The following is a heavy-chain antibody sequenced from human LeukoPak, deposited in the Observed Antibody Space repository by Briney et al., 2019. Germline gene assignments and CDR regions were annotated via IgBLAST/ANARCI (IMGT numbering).Heavy chain of an antibody. D-gene: IGHD2-15*01. CDR3: ARPEYCSGGSCYPNMVY. CDR2: ISAYNGNT. J-gene: IGHJ4*02. CDR1: GYTFTSYG. V-gene: IGHV1-18*01. Sequence: ASVKVSCKASGYTFTSYGISWVRQAPGQGLEWMGWISAYNGNTNYAQKLQGRVTMTTDTSTSTAYMELRSLRSDDTAVYYCARPEYCSGGSCYPNMVYWGQGTLVTVSS.